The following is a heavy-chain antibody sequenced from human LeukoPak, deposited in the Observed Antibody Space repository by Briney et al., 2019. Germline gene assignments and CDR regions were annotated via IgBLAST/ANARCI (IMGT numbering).Heavy chain of an antibody. CDR1: GVSFSGYY. Sequence: PSETLSLTCAVYGVSFSGYYWSWIRQPPGKGLEWIGEINHSGSTNYNPSLKSRVTISVDTSKNQFSLKLSSVTAADTAVYYCARGDIVVVPAAWDVWGQGTTVTVSS. CDR2: INHSGST. J-gene: IGHJ6*02. CDR3: ARGDIVVVPAAWDV. D-gene: IGHD2-2*01. V-gene: IGHV4-34*01.